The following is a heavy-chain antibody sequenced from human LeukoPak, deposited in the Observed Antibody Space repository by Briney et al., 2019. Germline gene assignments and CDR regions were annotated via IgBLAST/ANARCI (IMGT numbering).Heavy chain of an antibody. CDR2: IIPIFGTA. V-gene: IGHV1-69*06. CDR3: ARGDRGYSYGYWFDP. Sequence: SVKVSCKASGGTFSSYAISWVRQAPGQGLEWMGGIIPIFGTANYAQKFQGRVTITADKSTSTAYMELSSLRSEDTAVYYCARGDRGYSYGYWFDPWGQGALVAVSS. J-gene: IGHJ5*02. CDR1: GGTFSSYA. D-gene: IGHD5-18*01.